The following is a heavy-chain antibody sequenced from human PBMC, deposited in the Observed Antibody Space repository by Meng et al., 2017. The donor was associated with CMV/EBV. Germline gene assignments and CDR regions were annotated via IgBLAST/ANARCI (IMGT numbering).Heavy chain of an antibody. CDR1: GGSFSGYY. Sequence: LETLSLTCAVYGGSFSGYYWSWIRQPPGKGLEWIGEINHSGSTNYNPSLKSRVTISVDTSKNQFSLKLSSVTAADTAVYYCAKDNPFGYCGGDCYFRYFDYWGQGTLVTVSS. CDR3: AKDNPFGYCGGDCYFRYFDY. D-gene: IGHD2-21*01. V-gene: IGHV4-34*01. CDR2: INHSGST. J-gene: IGHJ4*02.